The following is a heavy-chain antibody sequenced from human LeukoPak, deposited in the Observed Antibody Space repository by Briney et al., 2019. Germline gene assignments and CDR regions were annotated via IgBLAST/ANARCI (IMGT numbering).Heavy chain of an antibody. CDR3: ARADDKSIH. J-gene: IGHJ4*02. D-gene: IGHD3-22*01. CDR1: GFIFSNYG. V-gene: IGHV3-21*01. Sequence: GGPLRLSCAASGFIFSNYGMSWVRQAPGKGLEWVSSISSSSSYIYYADSVKGRFTISRDNAKNSLYLQMNSLRAEDTAVYYCARADDKSIHWGQGTLVTVSS. CDR2: ISSSSSYI.